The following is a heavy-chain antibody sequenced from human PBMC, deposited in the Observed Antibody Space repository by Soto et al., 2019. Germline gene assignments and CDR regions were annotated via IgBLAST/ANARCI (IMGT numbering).Heavy chain of an antibody. Sequence: ETLSLTCTVSGGSISSYYWSWIRQPPGKGLEWIGYIYYSGSTNYNPSLKSRVTISVDTSKNQFSLKLSSVTAADAAVYYCAREKGASASDSQTYYYDSSGYYGAFDIWGQGTMVTVSS. CDR1: GGSISSYY. V-gene: IGHV4-59*01. CDR2: IYYSGST. CDR3: AREKGASASDSQTYYYDSSGYYGAFDI. D-gene: IGHD3-22*01. J-gene: IGHJ3*02.